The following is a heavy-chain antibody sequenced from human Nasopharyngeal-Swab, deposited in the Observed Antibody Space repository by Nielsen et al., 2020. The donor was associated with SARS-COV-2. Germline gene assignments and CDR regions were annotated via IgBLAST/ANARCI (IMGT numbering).Heavy chain of an antibody. D-gene: IGHD1-14*01. J-gene: IGHJ4*02. CDR2: IYYSGST. CDR1: GGSISSGGYS. V-gene: IGHV4-31*03. CDR3: ARVTRDVDY. Sequence: SETLSLTCTVSGGSISSGGYSWSWIRQHPGKGLEWIGYIYYSGSTYYNPSLKSRVTISVDTSKNQFSLKLSSVTAADTAVYYCARVTRDVDYWGQGTLVTVSS.